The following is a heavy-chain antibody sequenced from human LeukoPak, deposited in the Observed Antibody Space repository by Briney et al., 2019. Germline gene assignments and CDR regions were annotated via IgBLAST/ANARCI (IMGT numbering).Heavy chain of an antibody. V-gene: IGHV3-23*01. D-gene: IGHD2-15*01. J-gene: IGHJ4*02. CDR1: GFNFGNYG. Sequence: GGSLRLSCTASGFNFGNYGMSWVRQAPGKGLEWVSAISGSGGSTYYADSVKGRFSISRDNSKNTLYLQMNSLRAEDTAVYYCAKAELVGAAGAVGYWGQGTLVTVSS. CDR3: AKAELVGAAGAVGY. CDR2: ISGSGGST.